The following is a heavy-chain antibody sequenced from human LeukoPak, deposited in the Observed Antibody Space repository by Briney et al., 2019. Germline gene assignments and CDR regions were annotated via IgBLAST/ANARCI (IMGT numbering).Heavy chain of an antibody. Sequence: RWASVKVSCKASGYTFTTYYIHWVRQAPGQGLEWMGGIIPIFGTANYAQKFQGRVTVTADKSSTTVYMELSSLRSEDTAVYYCASPPVPQAAAITPGYFYYYMDVWGKGTTVTVSS. V-gene: IGHV1-69*06. CDR1: GYTFTTYY. D-gene: IGHD6-13*01. CDR2: IIPIFGTA. J-gene: IGHJ6*03. CDR3: ASPPVPQAAAITPGYFYYYMDV.